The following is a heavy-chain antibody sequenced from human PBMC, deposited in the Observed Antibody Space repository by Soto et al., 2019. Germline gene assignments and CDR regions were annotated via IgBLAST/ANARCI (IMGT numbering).Heavy chain of an antibody. CDR1: GGSISSSNW. CDR2: IYHSGST. Sequence: SETLSLTCAVSGGSISSSNWWSWVRQPPGKGLEWIGEIYHSGSTNYNPSLKSRVTISVDKSKNQFSLKLSSVTAADTAVYYCAREGAEVGSVAGRYGMDVWGQGTTVTVSS. CDR3: AREGAEVGSVAGRYGMDV. D-gene: IGHD6-19*01. V-gene: IGHV4-4*02. J-gene: IGHJ6*02.